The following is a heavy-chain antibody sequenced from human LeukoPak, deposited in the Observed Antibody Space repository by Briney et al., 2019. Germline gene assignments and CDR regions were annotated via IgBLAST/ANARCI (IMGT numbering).Heavy chain of an antibody. Sequence: PSETLSLTCTVSGYAITSGGFSWNWIRQPPGKGLEWIGYLYHSGSTFYATSLKSRVTISVDRSKNQFSLQLNSLTAADTAVYYCARGGDPSNWNRSDFDSWGQGTLVTVSA. CDR2: LYHSGST. CDR1: GYAITSGGFS. D-gene: IGHD1-20*01. V-gene: IGHV4-30-2*01. J-gene: IGHJ4*02. CDR3: ARGGDPSNWNRSDFDS.